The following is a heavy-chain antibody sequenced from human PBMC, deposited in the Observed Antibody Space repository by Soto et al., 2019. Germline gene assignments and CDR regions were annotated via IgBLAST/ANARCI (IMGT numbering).Heavy chain of an antibody. CDR2: IQYNGYS. J-gene: IGHJ6*02. CDR3: ARHGFGSLHGLVDV. CDR1: GGSITNYY. Sequence: QVQLQESGPGLVKPSETLSLTCTVSGGSITNYYCSWFRQPPGKGLEWIGYIQYNGYSAYNLSLKRRVTMSRDPTRTQFSLMLEYVTATDTAVYYCARHGFGSLHGLVDVWGQGTTVIVSS. D-gene: IGHD3-10*01. V-gene: IGHV4-59*08.